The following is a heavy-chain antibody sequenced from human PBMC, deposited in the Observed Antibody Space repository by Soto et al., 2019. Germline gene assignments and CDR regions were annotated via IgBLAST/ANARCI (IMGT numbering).Heavy chain of an antibody. D-gene: IGHD2-2*02. J-gene: IGHJ4*02. CDR1: GFTFSSYA. CDR3: AKDPTYLSRGCSSTRCYTYYFDS. CDR2: IWCGGGNK. V-gene: IGHV3-33*06. Sequence: QVQLVESGGGVVQPGGSLRLSCAASGFTFSSYAMHWVRQAPGKGLEWVAVIWCGGGNKYYADSVKGRFTISRDNSKNTPNLKMNSQRAEDTAVYYGAKDPTYLSRGCSSTRCYTYYFDSWGQGTLVTVSS.